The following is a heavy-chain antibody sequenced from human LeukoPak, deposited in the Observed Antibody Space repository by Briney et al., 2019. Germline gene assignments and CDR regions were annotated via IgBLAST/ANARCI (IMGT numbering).Heavy chain of an antibody. CDR2: TKSKIDGGTA. CDR3: TTQTPY. Sequence: GGSLRLSCTACGYTFSNAWMSWVRQAQGKGLEWVGRTKSKIDGGTAEYAAPVKGRFTISRDDSKNTLYLQMNSLKTEDTAVYYCTTQTPYWGHGTLVTVSS. J-gene: IGHJ1*01. V-gene: IGHV3-15*01. CDR1: GYTFSNAW.